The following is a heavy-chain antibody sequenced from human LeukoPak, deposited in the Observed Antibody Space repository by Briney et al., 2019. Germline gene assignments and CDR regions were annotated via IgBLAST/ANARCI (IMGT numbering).Heavy chain of an antibody. CDR3: ARGSHRAWEVLLD. V-gene: IGHV4-34*01. Sequence: SETLSLTCAVYGGSFNYYWSWIRQPPGKGLEWIGDINQSGITNYDPSLKSRVTISIDTSKNQLSLKVTSVTAADTAVYYCARGSHRAWEVLLDWGQGTLVSVSS. J-gene: IGHJ4*02. CDR1: GGSFNYY. D-gene: IGHD3-10*01. CDR2: INQSGIT.